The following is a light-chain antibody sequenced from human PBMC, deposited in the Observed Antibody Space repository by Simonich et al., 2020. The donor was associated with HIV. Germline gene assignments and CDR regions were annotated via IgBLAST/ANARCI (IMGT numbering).Light chain of an antibody. CDR2: WAS. CDR3: QQYYSTPLT. Sequence: DIVMTQSPDSLAVSLGERATINCKSSQRVLYSSNIKNFLAWYQQKPGQPPKLLIYWASTREAGVPDRFSGSGSGTDFTLTISSLQAEDVAVYYCQQYYSTPLTFGGGTKVEIK. J-gene: IGKJ4*01. CDR1: QRVLYSSNIKNF. V-gene: IGKV4-1*01.